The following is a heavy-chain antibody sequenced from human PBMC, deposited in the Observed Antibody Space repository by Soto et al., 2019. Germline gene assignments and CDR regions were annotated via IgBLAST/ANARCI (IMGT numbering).Heavy chain of an antibody. CDR3: AKDYDFWSGYPVYFDY. CDR1: GFTFSSYA. Sequence: LRLSCAASGFTFSSYAMSWVRQAPGKGLEWVSAISGSGGSTYYADSVKGRFTISRDNSKNTLYLQMNSLRAEDTAVYYCAKDYDFWSGYPVYFDYWGQGTLVTVSS. J-gene: IGHJ4*02. V-gene: IGHV3-23*01. CDR2: ISGSGGST. D-gene: IGHD3-3*01.